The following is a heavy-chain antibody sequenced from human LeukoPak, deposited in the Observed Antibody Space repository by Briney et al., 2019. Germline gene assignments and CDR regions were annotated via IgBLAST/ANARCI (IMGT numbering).Heavy chain of an antibody. Sequence: ASVKVSCKASGYTFTGYYMHWVRQAPGQGLEWMGIINPSGGSTNYSQKFQGRVTMTRDTSTSTVYMELSSLRSEDTAVYYCARDGVLRYFDWYLYYFDYWGQGTLVTVSS. CDR1: GYTFTGYY. D-gene: IGHD3-9*01. CDR3: ARDGVLRYFDWYLYYFDY. V-gene: IGHV1-46*01. J-gene: IGHJ4*02. CDR2: INPSGGST.